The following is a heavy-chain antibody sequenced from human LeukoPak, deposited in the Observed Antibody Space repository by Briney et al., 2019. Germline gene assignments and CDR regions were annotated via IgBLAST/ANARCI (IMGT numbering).Heavy chain of an antibody. Sequence: GGSLTLFCAASGFTLGDYDMHGPRHARGKGVEGVSDIVWYSSSIRCADSVKRRFTISRDNAKNSLYPQMKSLSAGDRAVYHFATDSYDSSGDYFPWYFDLWGRGTLVTAAS. V-gene: IGHV3-9*01. D-gene: IGHD3-22*01. CDR2: IVWYSSSI. J-gene: IGHJ2*01. CDR3: ATDSYDSSGDYFPWYFDL. CDR1: GFTLGDYD.